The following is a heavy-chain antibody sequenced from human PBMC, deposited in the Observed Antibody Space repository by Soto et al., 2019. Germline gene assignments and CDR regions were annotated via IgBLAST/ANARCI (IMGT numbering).Heavy chain of an antibody. Sequence: GGSLRLSCAASGFTFSSYSMNWVRQAPGKGLEWVSSISSSSSYIYYADSVKGRFTISRDNAKNSLYLQMNSLRAEDTAVYYCASESYSSSWPHFDYWGQGTLVTVSS. J-gene: IGHJ4*02. CDR2: ISSSSSYI. D-gene: IGHD6-13*01. V-gene: IGHV3-21*01. CDR3: ASESYSSSWPHFDY. CDR1: GFTFSSYS.